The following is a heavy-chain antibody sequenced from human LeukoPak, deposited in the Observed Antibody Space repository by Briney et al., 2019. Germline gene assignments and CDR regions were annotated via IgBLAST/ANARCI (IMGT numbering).Heavy chain of an antibody. D-gene: IGHD1-26*01. CDR3: ASVGGSYYNS. Sequence: GGSLRLSCAASGFTVSSSYMSWVRQAPGKGLEWVSVLYNIGSAYYADSVRGRFTISRDNSKNTLYLQMNSLRAEDTAVYYCASVGGSYYNSWGQGTLVTVSS. CDR2: LYNIGSA. V-gene: IGHV3-66*01. CDR1: GFTVSSSY. J-gene: IGHJ4*02.